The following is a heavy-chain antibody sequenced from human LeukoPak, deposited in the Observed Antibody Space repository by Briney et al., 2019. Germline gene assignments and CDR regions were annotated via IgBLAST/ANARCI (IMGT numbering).Heavy chain of an antibody. D-gene: IGHD2-8*01. CDR3: ARQTQYCTNGVCFDGFDP. CDR1: GYTFTGYY. J-gene: IGHJ5*02. V-gene: IGHV1-2*06. CDR2: INPNSGGT. Sequence: ASVKVSCKASGYTFTGYYMHWVRQAPGQGLEWMGRINPNSGGTNYAQKFQGRVTMTRDTSTSTAYMELRSLRSDDTAVYYCARQTQYCTNGVCFDGFDPWGQGTLVTVSS.